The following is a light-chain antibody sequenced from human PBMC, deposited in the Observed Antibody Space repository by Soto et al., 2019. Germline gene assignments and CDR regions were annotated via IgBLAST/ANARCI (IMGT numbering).Light chain of an antibody. CDR1: QSVSSSY. J-gene: IGKJ2*01. V-gene: IGKV3-20*01. CDR2: GAS. Sequence: EIVLTQSPGTLSLSPGERATLSCRASQSVSSSYLAWYQQKPGQAPRLPIYGASSRATGIPDRFSGSGSVTDFTLTISRLEPEDFAVYYCQQYGSSPPMYTFGQGTK. CDR3: QQYGSSPPMYT.